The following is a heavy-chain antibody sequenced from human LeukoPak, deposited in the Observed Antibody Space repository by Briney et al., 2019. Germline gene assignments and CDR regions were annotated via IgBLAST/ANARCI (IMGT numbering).Heavy chain of an antibody. CDR1: GYSVNSGYF. Sequence: SETLSLTCTVSGYSVNSGYFWGWIRQPPGKGLEWIGSICHSGSTYYNPSLKSRVTMSVDTSKNQFSLKVNSVTAADTAVYYCATDYGDYVSAFDIWGQGTMVTVSS. D-gene: IGHD4-17*01. CDR2: ICHSGST. J-gene: IGHJ3*02. CDR3: ATDYGDYVSAFDI. V-gene: IGHV4-38-2*02.